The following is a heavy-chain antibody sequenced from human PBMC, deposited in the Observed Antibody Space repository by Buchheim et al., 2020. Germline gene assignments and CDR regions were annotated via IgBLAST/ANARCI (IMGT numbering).Heavy chain of an antibody. CDR3: ASTRRPEGSVLVVYAILDYFDY. Sequence: QVQLVQSGAEVKKPGSSVKVSCKASGGTFSSYAISWVRQAPGQGLEWMGGIIPIFGTANYAQKFQGRVTITADESTSTAYMELSSLRSEDTAVYYCASTRRPEGSVLVVYAILDYFDYWGQGTL. J-gene: IGHJ4*02. CDR2: IIPIFGTA. V-gene: IGHV1-69*01. CDR1: GGTFSSYA. D-gene: IGHD2-8*02.